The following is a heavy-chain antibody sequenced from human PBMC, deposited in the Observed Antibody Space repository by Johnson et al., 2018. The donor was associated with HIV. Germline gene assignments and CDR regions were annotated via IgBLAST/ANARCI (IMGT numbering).Heavy chain of an antibody. V-gene: IGHV3-11*04. D-gene: IGHD1-20*01. J-gene: IGHJ3*02. CDR2: ISSGGSSI. CDR3: ARGGTLNWSPDRIANAFDI. CDR1: VFSFSDSH. Sequence: QVQLVESGGGLVKPGGSLRLSCAASVFSFSDSHMSWIRQAPGKGLEWVSYISSGGSSIYYADSVRGRFTISRDNAKNSLYLQMNSLRGEDTAVFYCARGGTLNWSPDRIANAFDIWGQGTMVTVSS.